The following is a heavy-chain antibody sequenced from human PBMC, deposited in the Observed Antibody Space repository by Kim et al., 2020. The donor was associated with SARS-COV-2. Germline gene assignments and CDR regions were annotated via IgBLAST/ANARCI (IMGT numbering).Heavy chain of an antibody. D-gene: IGHD1-26*01. CDR3: ARDRDGLVGVTDYFDY. J-gene: IGHJ4*01. CDR1: GFTFSSYA. CDR2: ISYDGSNK. Sequence: GGSLRLSCAASGFTFSSYAMHWVRQAPGKGLEWVAVISYDGSNKYYADSVKGRFTISRDNSKNTLYLQMNSLRAEDTAVYYCARDRDGLVGVTDYFDYWG. V-gene: IGHV3-30*04.